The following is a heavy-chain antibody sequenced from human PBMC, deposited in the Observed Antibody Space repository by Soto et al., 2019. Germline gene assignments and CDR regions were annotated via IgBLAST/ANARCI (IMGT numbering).Heavy chain of an antibody. CDR2: IYHSGST. J-gene: IGHJ6*02. CDR3: AGEPSLAGSGYYTGLDV. CDR1: GGSISSGGYS. D-gene: IGHD3-3*01. V-gene: IGHV4-30-2*01. Sequence: QLQLQESGSGLVKPSQTLSLTCAVSGGSISSGGYSWSWIRQPPGKGLEWIGYIYHSGSTYYNPSLKSRVTISVDRSKNQFSLKLSSVTAADTAVYYCAGEPSLAGSGYYTGLDVWGQGTTVTVSS.